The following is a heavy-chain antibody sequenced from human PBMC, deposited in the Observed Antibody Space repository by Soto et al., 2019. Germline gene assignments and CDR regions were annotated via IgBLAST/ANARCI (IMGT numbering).Heavy chain of an antibody. D-gene: IGHD2-21*01. CDR1: GYTFTSYG. V-gene: IGHV1-18*01. J-gene: IGHJ5*02. CDR2: ISAYNGNT. CDR3: ARDTTGYCGGDCYYNWFDP. Sequence: ASVKVSCKASGYTFTSYGISWVRRAPGQGLEWMGWISAYNGNTNYAQKLQGRVTMTTDTSTSTAYMELRSLRSDDTAVYYCARDTTGYCGGDCYYNWFDPWGQGTLVTVSS.